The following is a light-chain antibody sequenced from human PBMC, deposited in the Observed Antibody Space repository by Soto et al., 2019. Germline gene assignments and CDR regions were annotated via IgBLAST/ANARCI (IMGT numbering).Light chain of an antibody. CDR1: SGDIGGFNY. CDR3: SSYTRSSTLYV. J-gene: IGLJ1*01. Sequence: QSVLTQPASMSGSPGQSITISCTGASGDIGGFNYVSWYQQHPGTAPKVIIYDVSHRPSGVPNRFSGSKSGNTASLTISGLQAEDEADYYCSSYTRSSTLYVFGSGTKVTVL. CDR2: DVS. V-gene: IGLV2-14*03.